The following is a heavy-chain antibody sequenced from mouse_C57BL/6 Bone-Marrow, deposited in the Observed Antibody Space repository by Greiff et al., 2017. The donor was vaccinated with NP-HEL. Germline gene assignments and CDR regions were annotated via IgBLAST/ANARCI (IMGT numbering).Heavy chain of an antibody. J-gene: IGHJ3*01. Sequence: VKLVESGAELVRPGASVKLSCKASGYTFTDYYINWVKQRPGQGLEWIARIYPGSGNTYYNEKFKGKATLTAEKSSSTAYMQLSSLTSEDSAVYFCARWDYGNPWFAYWGQGTLVTVSA. CDR1: GYTFTDYY. CDR3: ARWDYGNPWFAY. CDR2: IYPGSGNT. D-gene: IGHD2-1*01. V-gene: IGHV1-76*01.